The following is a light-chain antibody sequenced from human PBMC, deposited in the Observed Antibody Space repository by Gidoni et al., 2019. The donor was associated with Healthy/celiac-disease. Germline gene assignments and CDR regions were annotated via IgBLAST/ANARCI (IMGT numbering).Light chain of an antibody. CDR3: LQTYNYPRT. CDR2: AAS. Sequence: AIQMTQSPSSLSASVGDKVTITCRASQGIRNDLGWYQQKPGTAPKLLIYAASRLQSGVPSRFSGSGAGTDFTLTISSLQPEDFATYYCLQTYNYPRTFGQGTKVEIK. V-gene: IGKV1-6*01. CDR1: QGIRND. J-gene: IGKJ1*01.